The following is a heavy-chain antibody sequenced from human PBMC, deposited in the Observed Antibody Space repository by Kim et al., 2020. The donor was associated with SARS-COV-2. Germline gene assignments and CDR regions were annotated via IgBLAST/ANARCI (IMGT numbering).Heavy chain of an antibody. Sequence: GESLKISCKGSGYSFTSYWISWVRQMPGKGLECMGRIDPSDSYTNYSPSFQGHVTISADKSISTAYLQWSSLKASDTAMYYCARSFTVTTPFYYGMDVWGQGTTVTVSS. CDR3: ARSFTVTTPFYYGMDV. CDR1: GYSFTSYW. V-gene: IGHV5-10-1*01. D-gene: IGHD4-17*01. J-gene: IGHJ6*02. CDR2: IDPSDSYT.